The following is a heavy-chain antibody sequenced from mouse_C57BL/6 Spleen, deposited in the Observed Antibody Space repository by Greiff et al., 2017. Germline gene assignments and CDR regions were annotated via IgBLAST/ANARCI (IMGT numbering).Heavy chain of an antibody. CDR3: ASRYSGS. J-gene: IGHJ2*01. CDR1: GYTFTDYY. CDR2: INPNNGGT. V-gene: IGHV1-26*01. Sequence: EVQLQQSGPELVKPGASVKISCKASGYTFTDYYMNWVKQSHGKSLEWIGDINPNNGGTSYNQKFKGKDTLTVDKSSSTAYMELRSLTSEDSAVYYCASRYSGSWGQGTTLTVSS.